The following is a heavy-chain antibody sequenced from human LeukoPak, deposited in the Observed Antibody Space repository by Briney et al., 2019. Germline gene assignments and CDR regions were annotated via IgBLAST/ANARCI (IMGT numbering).Heavy chain of an antibody. J-gene: IGHJ4*02. Sequence: ASVKVSCKACGYTFTSRDINWVRQATGQGLERMGWMDPNSGNTGYGQSFQGRITMTRDNSIGTAYMELSNLTSEDTAIYYCTRGSSGRRDNWGQGTLVTVSA. CDR2: MDPNSGNT. CDR1: GYTFTSRD. D-gene: IGHD6-19*01. V-gene: IGHV1-8*01. CDR3: TRGSSGRRDN.